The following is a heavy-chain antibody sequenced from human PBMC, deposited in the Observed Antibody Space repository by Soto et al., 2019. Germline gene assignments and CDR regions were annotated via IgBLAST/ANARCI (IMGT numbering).Heavy chain of an antibody. V-gene: IGHV1-46*01. Sequence: EASVKVSCKASGYTFISYYMHWVRQAPGQGLEWMGIINPTGDSTSYAQKFQGRVTMTRDTSTSTVYMELSSLRPDDTALYYCAKDMKWGGMTTIHYFDSWGQGTLVTVSS. J-gene: IGHJ4*02. D-gene: IGHD4-17*01. CDR1: GYTFISYY. CDR3: AKDMKWGGMTTIHYFDS. CDR2: INPTGDST.